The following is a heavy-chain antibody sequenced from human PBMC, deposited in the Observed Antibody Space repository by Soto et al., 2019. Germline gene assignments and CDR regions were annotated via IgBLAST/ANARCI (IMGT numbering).Heavy chain of an antibody. Sequence: EGALRLSCVASGFPFSDFGMHWVRQGPGKGLEWLAVISEDAETDFHADSVKGRFTVSRDNFKETLYLQMNSLTTDDSGVYFCAKAPFRRPYYFYGMDIWGQGTTVTVSS. CDR1: GFPFSDFG. D-gene: IGHD3-10*01. CDR2: ISEDAETD. CDR3: AKAPFRRPYYFYGMDI. J-gene: IGHJ6*02. V-gene: IGHV3-30*18.